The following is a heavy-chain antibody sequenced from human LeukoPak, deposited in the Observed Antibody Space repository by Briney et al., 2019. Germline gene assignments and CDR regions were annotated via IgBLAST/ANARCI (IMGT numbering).Heavy chain of an antibody. V-gene: IGHV3-11*06. D-gene: IGHD3-10*01. Sequence: GGSLRLSCAVSGFSFSGFYMSWIRQAPGEGLEWVSHISGSSSDTKYADSVKGRFTISRDNAKRSLYLQMNSLRAEDTAVYFCTRVLSGSTSYSYAWGQGTLVTVSS. CDR3: TRVLSGSTSYSYA. CDR2: ISGSSSDT. J-gene: IGHJ5*02. CDR1: GFSFSGFY.